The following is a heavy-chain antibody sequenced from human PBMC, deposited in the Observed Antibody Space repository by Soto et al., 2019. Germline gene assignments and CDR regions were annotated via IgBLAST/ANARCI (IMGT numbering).Heavy chain of an antibody. CDR1: GITFSSYA. J-gene: IGHJ5*02. Sequence: GESLKISCAASGITFSSYAMNWVRQAPGKGLEWVSAISGSGGNTYYADSVKGRFTISRDNSKNTLYLQLNSLRAEDTAVYYCAKDRQSFSNWFDPWGQGTLVTVSS. CDR3: AKDRQSFSNWFDP. CDR2: ISGSGGNT. V-gene: IGHV3-23*01. D-gene: IGHD2-8*01.